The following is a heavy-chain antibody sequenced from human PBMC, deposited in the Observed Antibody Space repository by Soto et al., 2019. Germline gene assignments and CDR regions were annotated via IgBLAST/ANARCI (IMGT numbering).Heavy chain of an antibody. CDR1: GGSISSGGYY. Sequence: SETLSLTCTVSGGSISSGGYYWSWIRQHPGKGLEWIGYIYYSGSTYYNPSLKSRVTISVDTSKNQFSLKLSSVTAADTAVYYCARVGYYDTPFEYWGQGTLVTVSS. J-gene: IGHJ4*02. D-gene: IGHD3-22*01. CDR3: ARVGYYDTPFEY. CDR2: IYYSGST. V-gene: IGHV4-31*03.